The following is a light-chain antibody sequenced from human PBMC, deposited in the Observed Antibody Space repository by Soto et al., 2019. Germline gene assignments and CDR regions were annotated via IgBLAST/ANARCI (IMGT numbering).Light chain of an antibody. V-gene: IGLV2-14*02. J-gene: IGLJ1*01. CDR2: EVT. Sequence: QSALTQPASVSGSPGQSITISCTGTSSDVGSYDLVSWYQQHPGKAPKVIIHEVTKRPSGVSDRFSGSKTGNTASLTISGLQAEDEADYYCSSYASSGTGVFGTGTKLTVL. CDR3: SSYASSGTGV. CDR1: SSDVGSYDL.